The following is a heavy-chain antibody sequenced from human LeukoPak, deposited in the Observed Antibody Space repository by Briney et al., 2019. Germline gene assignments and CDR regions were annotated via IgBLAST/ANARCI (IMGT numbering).Heavy chain of an antibody. Sequence: GGSLRLSCAASGFTFSSHEMNWVRQAPGKGLERVSYISSSGSTIYYAASVKGRFTISRDNAKNSLYLQMNSLRAEDTAVYYCARATSAFDIWGQGTMVTVSS. CDR3: ARATSAFDI. CDR2: ISSSGSTI. CDR1: GFTFSSHE. V-gene: IGHV3-48*03. J-gene: IGHJ3*02.